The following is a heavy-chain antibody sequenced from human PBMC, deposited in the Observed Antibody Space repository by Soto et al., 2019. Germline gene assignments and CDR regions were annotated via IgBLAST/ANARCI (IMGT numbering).Heavy chain of an antibody. CDR2: SSATGAGT. V-gene: IGHV3-23*01. CDR1: GFTFSSYG. D-gene: IGHD1-7*01. Sequence: EVQLLDSGGGLVQPGGSLRLSCAASGFTFSSYGMTWVRQAPGKGLEWVSFSSATGAGTYYADSVKGRFTISRDNSKNTLYLLMTSLRADDTAVYYCAKDRRAGGNYGFYSDFWGQGALVIVSS. CDR3: AKDRRAGGNYGFYSDF. J-gene: IGHJ4*02.